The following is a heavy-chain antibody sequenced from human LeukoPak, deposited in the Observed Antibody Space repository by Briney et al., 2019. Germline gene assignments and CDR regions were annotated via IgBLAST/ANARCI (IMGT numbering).Heavy chain of an antibody. CDR3: ARESRTAPFDY. CDR2: IWYDGSNK. Sequence: PGRSLRLSCAASGFTFSSYGMHWVRQAPGKGLEWVAVIWYDGSNKYYADSVKGRFTISRDNSKNTLYLQMSSLRAEDTAVYYCARESRTAPFDYWGQGTLVAVSS. J-gene: IGHJ4*02. CDR1: GFTFSSYG. D-gene: IGHD5-18*01. V-gene: IGHV3-33*08.